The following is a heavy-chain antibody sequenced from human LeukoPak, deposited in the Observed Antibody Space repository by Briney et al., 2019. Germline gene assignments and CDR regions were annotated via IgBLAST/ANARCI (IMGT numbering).Heavy chain of an antibody. CDR3: ARDGGIAAADYWTFDI. V-gene: IGHV4-61*02. D-gene: IGHD6-13*01. Sequence: SQTLSLTCTVSGGSISSGSYYWSWIRQPAGKGLEWIGRIYTSGSTNYNPSLKSRVTISVDTSKNQFSLKLSSVTAADTAVYYCARDGGIAAADYWTFDIWGQGTMVTVSS. CDR1: GGSISSGSYY. CDR2: IYTSGST. J-gene: IGHJ3*02.